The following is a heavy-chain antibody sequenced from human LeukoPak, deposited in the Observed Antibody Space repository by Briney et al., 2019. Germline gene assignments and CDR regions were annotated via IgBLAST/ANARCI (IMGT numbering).Heavy chain of an antibody. V-gene: IGHV1-24*01. CDR3: ATTVEYSSSSDDAFDI. CDR1: GYTLTELS. CDR2: FDPEDGET. D-gene: IGHD6-6*01. Sequence: GASVKVSCKVSGYTLTELSMHWVRQAHGKGLEWMGGFDPEDGETIYAQKFQGRVTMTEDTSTDTAYMELSSLRSEDTAVYYCATTVEYSSSSDDAFDIWGQGTMVTVSS. J-gene: IGHJ3*02.